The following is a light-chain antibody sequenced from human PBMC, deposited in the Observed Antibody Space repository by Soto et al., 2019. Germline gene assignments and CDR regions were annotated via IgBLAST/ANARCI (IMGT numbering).Light chain of an antibody. CDR2: DVS. CDR1: SSDVGGYNY. Sequence: QSALTQPASVSGSPGQSITISCTGTSSDVGGYNYVSWYQQHPGKAPKLMIFDVSDRPSGVSDRFSGSKSGNTASLTISGLQAEDEADDYCRSYARSSPVVFGGGTKLTVL. CDR3: RSYARSSPVV. V-gene: IGLV2-14*01. J-gene: IGLJ2*01.